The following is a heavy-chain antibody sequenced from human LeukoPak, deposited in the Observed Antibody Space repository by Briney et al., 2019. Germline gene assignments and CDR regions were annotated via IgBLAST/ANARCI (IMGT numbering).Heavy chain of an antibody. CDR3: AKAIADSYGSFDY. D-gene: IGHD5-18*01. CDR2: ISGSGGST. Sequence: GGSLRLSCAACGFTFSNYAMSWVRQVPGKGLEWVSAISGSGGSTFYADSVKGRFTISRDNSKKTLYLQMNSLRAEDTAVYYCAKAIADSYGSFDYWGQGTLVTVSS. CDR1: GFTFSNYA. V-gene: IGHV3-23*01. J-gene: IGHJ4*02.